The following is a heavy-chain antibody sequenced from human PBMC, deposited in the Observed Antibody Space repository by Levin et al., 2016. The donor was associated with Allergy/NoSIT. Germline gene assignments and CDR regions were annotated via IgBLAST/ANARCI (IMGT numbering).Heavy chain of an antibody. Sequence: SETLSLTCTVSGGSISSGGYYWSWIRQHPGKGLEWIGYIYYSGSTYYNPSLKSRVTISVDTSKNQFSLKLSSVTAADTAVYYCARGNTAGYSSGWADFDYWGQGTLVTVSS. CDR3: ARGNTAGYSSGWADFDY. CDR1: GGSISSGGYY. D-gene: IGHD6-19*01. V-gene: IGHV4-31*03. J-gene: IGHJ4*02. CDR2: IYYSGST.